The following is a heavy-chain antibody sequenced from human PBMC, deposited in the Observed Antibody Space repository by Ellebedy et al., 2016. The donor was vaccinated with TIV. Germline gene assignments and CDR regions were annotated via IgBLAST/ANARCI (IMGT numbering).Heavy chain of an antibody. CDR1: GFTFSSYG. J-gene: IGHJ4*02. V-gene: IGHV3-30*02. D-gene: IGHD3-22*01. CDR2: IRYDGSNK. Sequence: PGGSLRLSCAASGFTFSSYGMHWVRQAPGKGLEWVAFIRYDGSNKYYADSVKGRFTISRDNSKNTLYLQMNSLRAEDTAVYYCAKDLLEGDYYDSSGFDYWGQGTLVTVSS. CDR3: AKDLLEGDYYDSSGFDY.